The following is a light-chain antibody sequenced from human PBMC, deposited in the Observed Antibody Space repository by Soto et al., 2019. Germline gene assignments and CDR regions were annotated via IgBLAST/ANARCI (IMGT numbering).Light chain of an antibody. J-gene: IGKJ4*01. Sequence: EIVLTQSPGTLSLSPGERATLSCRASQSIRSNYLAWYQQKPGQAPRLLIFDASSRAPGIPGKFSGSVSGTDFTLTISRLDPEDFAMYFCQQYGRSLTFGGGTKVDI. CDR2: DAS. CDR1: QSIRSNY. CDR3: QQYGRSLT. V-gene: IGKV3-20*01.